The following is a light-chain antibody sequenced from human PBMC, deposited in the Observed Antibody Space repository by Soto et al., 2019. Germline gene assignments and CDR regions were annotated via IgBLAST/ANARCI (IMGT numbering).Light chain of an antibody. CDR1: QDISSY. CDR3: QQYKSYSRT. CDR2: KAS. V-gene: IGKV1-5*03. J-gene: IGKJ1*01. Sequence: IQLTQSPSSLSASVGARVPITCRASQDISSYLGWYQQKPGKAPKLLIYKASSLESGVPSRFSGSGSGTEFTLTISSLQPDDFATYYCQQYKSYSRTFGQGTKVDIK.